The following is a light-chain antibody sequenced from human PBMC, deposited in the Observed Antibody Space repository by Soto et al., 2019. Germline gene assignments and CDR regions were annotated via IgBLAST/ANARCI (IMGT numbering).Light chain of an antibody. J-gene: IGLJ1*01. Sequence: QSVLTQPPSASGSPGQSVTISCIGTSSDFGGYNYVSWYQQHPGKAPKLMIYEVSKRPSGVPDRFSGSKSGNTASLTVSGLQAEDEADYYCRSYAGSNNSLLFAPGTKVTVL. CDR1: SSDFGGYNY. V-gene: IGLV2-8*01. CDR3: RSYAGSNNSLL. CDR2: EVS.